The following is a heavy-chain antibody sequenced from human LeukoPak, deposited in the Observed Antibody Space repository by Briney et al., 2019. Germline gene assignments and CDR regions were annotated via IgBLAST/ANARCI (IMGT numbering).Heavy chain of an antibody. CDR1: GGSINSDY. V-gene: IGHV4-59*08. D-gene: IGHD1-26*01. CDR3: ARQGHKLTLVDYYGMDV. J-gene: IGHJ6*02. Sequence: SETLSLTCSVSGGSINSDYWSWVRQPPGKGLEWIGYIYYSGSSTNYNPSLKSQVTISVDRSKNQFSLKLNSVTAADTAVYYCARQGHKLTLVDYYGMDVWGQGSTVTVSS. CDR2: IYYSGSST.